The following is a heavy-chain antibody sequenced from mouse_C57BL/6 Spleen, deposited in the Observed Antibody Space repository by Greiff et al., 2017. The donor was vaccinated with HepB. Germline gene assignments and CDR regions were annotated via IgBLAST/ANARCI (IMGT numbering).Heavy chain of an antibody. Sequence: QVQLKQPGAELVKPGASVKLSCKASGYTFTSYWMQWVKQRPGQGLEWIGEIDPSDSYTNYNQKFKGKATLTVDTSSSTAYMQLSSLTSEDSAVYYCGRINTGGDYGKDLWGQGTSVTVSS. V-gene: IGHV1-50*01. CDR2: IDPSDSYT. D-gene: IGHD1-1*02. J-gene: IGHJ4*01. CDR3: GRINTGGDYGKDL. CDR1: GYTFTSYW.